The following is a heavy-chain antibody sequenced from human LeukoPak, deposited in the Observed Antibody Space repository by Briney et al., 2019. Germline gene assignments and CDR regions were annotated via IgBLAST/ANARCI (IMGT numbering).Heavy chain of an antibody. Sequence: GGSLRLSCAASGFTFRTQAMSWVRQAPGKGLEWVSAISGSGGSTYYADSVKGRFTISRDNSKNTLYLQMNSLRAEDTAVYYCAKMAHARHYFDYWGQGTLVTVSS. CDR2: ISGSGGST. CDR3: AKMAHARHYFDY. V-gene: IGHV3-23*01. D-gene: IGHD5-24*01. J-gene: IGHJ4*02. CDR1: GFTFRTQA.